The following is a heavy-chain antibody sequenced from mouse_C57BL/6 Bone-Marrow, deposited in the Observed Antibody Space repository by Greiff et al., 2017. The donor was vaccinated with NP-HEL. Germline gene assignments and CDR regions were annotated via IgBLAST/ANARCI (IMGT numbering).Heavy chain of an antibody. J-gene: IGHJ2*01. CDR2: IYPGDGDT. V-gene: IGHV1-80*01. CDR1: GYAFSSYW. Sequence: VQLQQSGAELVKPGASVKISCKASGYAFSSYWMNWVKQRPGKGLEWIGQIYPGDGDTNYNGKLKGKATLTADKSSSTAYMQLSSRTSEDSAVYFCGTMVTTTGYYFDYWGQGTTLTVSS. D-gene: IGHD2-2*01. CDR3: GTMVTTTGYYFDY.